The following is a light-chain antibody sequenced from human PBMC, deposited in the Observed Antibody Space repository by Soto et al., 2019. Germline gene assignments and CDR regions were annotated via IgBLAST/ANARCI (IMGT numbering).Light chain of an antibody. CDR1: QSISSNQ. J-gene: IGKJ1*01. CDR2: GAS. CDR3: QQYVSWT. V-gene: IGKV3-20*01. Sequence: EIVLTQSPGTLSVPPGERATLSCRASQSISSNQLAWYQQKPGQAPSLLIYGASSRATGIPDRFGGSGSGTDFTLTISRLEPEDSAIYYCQQYVSWTFGQGTKVEIK.